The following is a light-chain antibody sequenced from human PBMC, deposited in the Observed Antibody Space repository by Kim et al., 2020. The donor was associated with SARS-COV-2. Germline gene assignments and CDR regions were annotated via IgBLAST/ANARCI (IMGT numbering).Light chain of an antibody. CDR1: SSNIGNNY. Sequence: KFTSSCSGSSSNIGNNYVSWYQQLPGTAPNLLIYDNNKRPSGIPDRFSGSKSGTSATLGITGLQTGDEADYYCGTWDNSLSAGYVFGTGTKVTVL. CDR2: DNN. J-gene: IGLJ1*01. CDR3: GTWDNSLSAGYV. V-gene: IGLV1-51*01.